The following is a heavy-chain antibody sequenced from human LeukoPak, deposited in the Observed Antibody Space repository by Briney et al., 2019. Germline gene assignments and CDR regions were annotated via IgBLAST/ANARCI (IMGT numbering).Heavy chain of an antibody. CDR2: ISTYNGNT. CDR3: ARVRFGAITMVRGVKENRVNWVDP. D-gene: IGHD3-10*01. CDR1: GYTFTSYG. Sequence: ASVKVSCKASGYTFTSYGISWVRQAPGQGLEWMGWISTYNGNTNYTQKFQGRVTMTTDISTSTAYMELRSLRSDDTAVYYCARVRFGAITMVRGVKENRVNWVDPWGQGTLVTVSS. J-gene: IGHJ5*02. V-gene: IGHV1-18*01.